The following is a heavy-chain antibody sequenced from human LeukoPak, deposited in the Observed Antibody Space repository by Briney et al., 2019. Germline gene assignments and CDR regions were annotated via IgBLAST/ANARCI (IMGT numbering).Heavy chain of an antibody. Sequence: GASVKVSCKASGYSFTGYYMHWVRQAPGQGLEWMGWINPDTGGTSYAQRFQGRVTMTRDTSISTGYMELRRLTSDDTAVYYCARGGEVCSSTSCYRGHEYWGQGTLVTVSP. CDR3: ARGGEVCSSTSCYRGHEY. J-gene: IGHJ4*02. CDR2: INPDTGGT. D-gene: IGHD2-2*01. V-gene: IGHV1-2*02. CDR1: GYSFTGYY.